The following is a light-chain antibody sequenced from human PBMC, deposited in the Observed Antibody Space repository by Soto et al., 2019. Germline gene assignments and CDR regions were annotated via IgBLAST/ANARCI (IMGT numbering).Light chain of an antibody. Sequence: QSVLTQPASVSGSPGQSITISCTGTSGDVGGYNYVSWYQQHPGKAPKLIIYEVTNRPSGVSNRFSASKSGNTASLTISGLQAEDEADYYCSSYTSSGTYVFXTGTKLTVL. CDR2: EVT. CDR3: SSYTSSGTYV. CDR1: SGDVGGYNY. V-gene: IGLV2-14*01. J-gene: IGLJ1*01.